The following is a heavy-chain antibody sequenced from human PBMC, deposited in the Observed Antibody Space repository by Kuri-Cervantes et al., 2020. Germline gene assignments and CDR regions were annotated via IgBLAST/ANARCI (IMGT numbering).Heavy chain of an antibody. J-gene: IGHJ6*02. Sequence: ASVKVSCKASGYTFTGYYMHWVRQAPGQGLEWMGWISAYNGNTNYAQKLQGRVTMTTDTSTSTAYMELRSLRSDDTAVYYCASGEAPAAGSEDYGMDVWGQGTTVTVSS. CDR3: ASGEAPAAGSEDYGMDV. CDR2: ISAYNGNT. CDR1: GYTFTGYY. D-gene: IGHD6-13*01. V-gene: IGHV1-18*04.